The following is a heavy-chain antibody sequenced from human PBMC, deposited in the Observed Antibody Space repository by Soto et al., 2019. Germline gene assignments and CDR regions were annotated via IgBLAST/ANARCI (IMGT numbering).Heavy chain of an antibody. CDR1: GGSISSSSYY. CDR2: IYYSGST. D-gene: IGHD6-13*01. V-gene: IGHV4-39*01. Sequence: QLQLQESGPGLVKPSETLSLTCTVSGGSISSSSYYWGWIRQPPGKGLEWIGSIYYSGSTYYNPSLKSRVTISVDTSKNQFSLKLSSVTAADTAVYYCASHRDYGYSSSWYGDFDYWGQGTLVTVSS. CDR3: ASHRDYGYSSSWYGDFDY. J-gene: IGHJ4*02.